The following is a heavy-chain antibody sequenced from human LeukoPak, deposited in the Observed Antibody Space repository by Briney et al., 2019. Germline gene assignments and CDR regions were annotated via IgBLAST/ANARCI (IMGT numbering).Heavy chain of an antibody. Sequence: GRSLRLSCAASGFTFSSYAMHWVRQAPGKGLEWVAFIRYDGSNKYYADSVKGRFTISRDNSKNTLYLQMNSLRAEDTAVYYCAKDPPSYYYDSSDNWFDPWGQGTLVTVSS. D-gene: IGHD3-22*01. CDR2: IRYDGSNK. V-gene: IGHV3-30*02. CDR3: AKDPPSYYYDSSDNWFDP. J-gene: IGHJ5*02. CDR1: GFTFSSYA.